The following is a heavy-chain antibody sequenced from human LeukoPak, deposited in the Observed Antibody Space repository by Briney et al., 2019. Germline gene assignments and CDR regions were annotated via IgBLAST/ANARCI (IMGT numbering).Heavy chain of an antibody. Sequence: GGSLRLSCAASGFIVSSNHMNWVRQAPGKGLEWVGRIKSKTDGGTTDYAAPVKGRFTISRDDSKNTLYLQMNSLKTEDTAVYYCTTLGLLLRKGFDYWGQGTLVTVSS. CDR2: IKSKTDGGTT. J-gene: IGHJ4*02. V-gene: IGHV3-15*01. CDR1: GFIVSSNH. D-gene: IGHD3-22*01. CDR3: TTLGLLLRKGFDY.